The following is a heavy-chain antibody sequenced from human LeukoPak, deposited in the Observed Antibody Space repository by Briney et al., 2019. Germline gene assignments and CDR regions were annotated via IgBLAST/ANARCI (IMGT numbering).Heavy chain of an antibody. D-gene: IGHD6-19*01. CDR1: GFTFGDYA. CDR2: IRSKAYGGTT. V-gene: IGHV3-49*04. J-gene: IGHJ4*02. Sequence: GGSLRLSCTASGFTFGDYAMSWVRQAPGKGLEWVGFIRSKAYGGTTEYAASVKGRFTISRDDSKSIAYLQMNSLKTEDTAVYYCTRVPGGWHNKYYFGYWGQGTLVTVSS. CDR3: TRVPGGWHNKYYFGY.